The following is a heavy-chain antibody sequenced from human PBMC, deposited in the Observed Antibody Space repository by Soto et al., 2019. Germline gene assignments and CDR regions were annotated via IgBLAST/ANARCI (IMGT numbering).Heavy chain of an antibody. D-gene: IGHD2-2*01. CDR2: ISSSSSYT. CDR1: GFTFSDYY. CDR3: ARDLVVVVPGGMDV. Sequence: PGGSLRLSCAASGFTFSDYYMSWIRQAPGKGLEWVSYISSSSSYTNYADSVKGRFTISRDNAKNSLYLQMNSLRAEDTAVYYCARDLVVVVPGGMDVWGQGTTVTVSS. V-gene: IGHV3-11*06. J-gene: IGHJ6*02.